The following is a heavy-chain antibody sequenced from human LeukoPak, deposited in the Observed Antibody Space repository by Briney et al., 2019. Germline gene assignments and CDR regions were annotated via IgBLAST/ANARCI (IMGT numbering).Heavy chain of an antibody. CDR2: ISGSGGST. Sequence: GGSLRLSCVVSGFTFSTYSMTWVRQAPGKGLEWVSAISGSGGSTYYADSVKGRFTISRDNSKNTLYLQMNSLRAEDTAVYYCAKEERDYSGYDLFDYWGQGTLVTVSS. V-gene: IGHV3-23*01. CDR3: AKEERDYSGYDLFDY. J-gene: IGHJ4*02. D-gene: IGHD5-12*01. CDR1: GFTFSTYS.